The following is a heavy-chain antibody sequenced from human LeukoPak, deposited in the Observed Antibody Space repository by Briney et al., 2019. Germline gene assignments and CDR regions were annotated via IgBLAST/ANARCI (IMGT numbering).Heavy chain of an antibody. D-gene: IGHD3-22*01. J-gene: IGHJ5*01. V-gene: IGHV4-59*01. CDR3: ARGFYDSSCYSNCFDC. CDR1: GDSISSSY. Sequence: SETLSLTCTVSGDSISSSYWSWIRQPPGKTLEWIGYIYYTGTTNYNPSLKSRVTMSIDTSNNQFSLNLNSVTAADTAVYYCARGFYDSSCYSNCFDCWREGTLVTVCS. CDR2: IYYTGTT.